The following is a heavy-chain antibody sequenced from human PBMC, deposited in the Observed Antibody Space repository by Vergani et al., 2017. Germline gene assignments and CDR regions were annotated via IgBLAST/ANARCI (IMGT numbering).Heavy chain of an antibody. J-gene: IGHJ2*01. CDR1: GGSFSGYY. Sequence: QVQLQQWGAGLLKPSETLSLTCAVYGGSFSGYYWSWIRQPPGKGLEWIGEINHSGSTNYNPSLKSRVTISVDTSKNQFSLKLSSVTAADTAVYYCASGRRGTWYFDLWGRGTLVTVSS. CDR3: ASGRRGTWYFDL. CDR2: INHSGST. V-gene: IGHV4-34*01.